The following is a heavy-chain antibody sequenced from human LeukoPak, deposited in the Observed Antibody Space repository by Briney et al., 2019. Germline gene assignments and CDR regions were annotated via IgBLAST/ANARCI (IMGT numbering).Heavy chain of an antibody. Sequence: PGGSLRLSCAASGFTFSGSAMHWVRQASGKGLEWVGRIRSKANSYATAYAASVKGRFTISRDDSKNTAYLQMNSLKTEDTAVYYCTRARGSGFREFDYWGQGTLVTVSS. CDR2: IRSKANSYAT. V-gene: IGHV3-73*01. D-gene: IGHD3-10*01. CDR3: TRARGSGFREFDY. J-gene: IGHJ4*02. CDR1: GFTFSGSA.